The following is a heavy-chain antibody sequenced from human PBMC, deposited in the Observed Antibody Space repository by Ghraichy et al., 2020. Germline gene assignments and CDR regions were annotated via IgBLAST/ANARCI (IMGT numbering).Heavy chain of an antibody. Sequence: SQTLSLTCTVSGFSISSGGYHWTWIRQPAGEGLEWIGRIYPSGNTNYNPSLKSRVTISLDTSKNQFSLKLSSVTGADTAVYYCVRDFSTAADAHRAFDIWGQGTMVTISS. V-gene: IGHV4-61*02. CDR1: GFSISSGGYH. D-gene: IGHD6-13*01. CDR2: IYPSGNT. J-gene: IGHJ3*02. CDR3: VRDFSTAADAHRAFDI.